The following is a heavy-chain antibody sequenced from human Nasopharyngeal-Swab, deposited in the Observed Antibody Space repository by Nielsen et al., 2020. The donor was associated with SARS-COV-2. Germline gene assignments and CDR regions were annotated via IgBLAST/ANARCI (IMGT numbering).Heavy chain of an antibody. CDR2: IIPIFGTA. V-gene: IGHV1-69*13. D-gene: IGHD6-13*01. Sequence: SVKVSCKASGGTFSSYAISWVRQAPGQGLEWMGGIIPIFGTANYAQKFQGRVTITADESTSTAYMELSSLRSEDTAVCYCARLPGIAAAGRERYYYYYMDVWGKGTTVTVSS. J-gene: IGHJ6*03. CDR1: GGTFSSYA. CDR3: ARLPGIAAAGRERYYYYYMDV.